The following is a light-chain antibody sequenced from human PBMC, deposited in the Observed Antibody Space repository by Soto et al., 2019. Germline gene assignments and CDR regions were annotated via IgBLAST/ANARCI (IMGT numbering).Light chain of an antibody. J-gene: IGLJ1*01. CDR2: DVS. Sequence: QSVLTQPASVSGSPGQSITISCTGTSSDVGGYNYVSWYQQHPGKAPKLMIYDVSNRPSGVSNRFSGSKSGNTASLTIFGLQAEDEADYYCSSYTSSSPAIVFETGTKVTVL. CDR3: SSYTSSSPAIV. V-gene: IGLV2-14*01. CDR1: SSDVGGYNY.